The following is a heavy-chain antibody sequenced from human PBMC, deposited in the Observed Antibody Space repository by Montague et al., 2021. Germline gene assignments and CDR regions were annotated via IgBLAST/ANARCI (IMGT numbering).Heavy chain of an antibody. J-gene: IGHJ5*02. CDR2: LNYSRNS. Sequence: SETLSLTCTVSGASITSNIYYWSWTRQSPGKGLEWIGSLNYSRNSFYQPSLKSRITMAVDTSKNQFSLKLISVTAADTAIYYCAGVFSSWYVGWFDPWGQGTLVTVSS. CDR1: GASITSNIYY. CDR3: AGVFSSWYVGWFDP. D-gene: IGHD6-13*01. V-gene: IGHV4-39*01.